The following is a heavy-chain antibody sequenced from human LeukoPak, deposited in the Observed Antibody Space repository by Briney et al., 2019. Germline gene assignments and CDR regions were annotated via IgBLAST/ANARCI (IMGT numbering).Heavy chain of an antibody. J-gene: IGHJ4*02. Sequence: GGSLRLSCAASGFTFSSYDMRWVRQAPGKGLEWVSVISGSGGSTYYADSVKGRFTISRDNSKNTLFLQMNSLRAEDTAVYYCARGAMVRGVHDYWGQGTLVTVSS. D-gene: IGHD3-10*01. V-gene: IGHV3-23*01. CDR2: ISGSGGST. CDR3: ARGAMVRGVHDY. CDR1: GFTFSSYD.